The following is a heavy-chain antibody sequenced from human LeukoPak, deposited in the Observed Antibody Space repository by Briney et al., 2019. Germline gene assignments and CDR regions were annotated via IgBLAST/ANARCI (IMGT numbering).Heavy chain of an antibody. CDR1: GDSIRSYY. CDR2: IYTSGST. Sequence: PSETLSLTCTVSGDSIRSYYWSWIRQPAGKGLEWIGRIYTSGSTNYNPSLKSRVTMSVDTSKNQVSLKLSSVTAADTAVYYCARHFPLDAFDIWGQGTMVTVSS. CDR3: ARHFPLDAFDI. V-gene: IGHV4-4*07. J-gene: IGHJ3*02.